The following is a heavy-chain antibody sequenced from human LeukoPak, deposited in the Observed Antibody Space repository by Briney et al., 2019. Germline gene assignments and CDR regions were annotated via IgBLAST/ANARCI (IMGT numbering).Heavy chain of an antibody. Sequence: PSQTLSLTCTVSGGSISSGGYYWSWIRQPPGKGLEWIGYIYYSGSTNYNPSLKSRVTISVDTSKNQFSLKLSSVTAADTAVYYCARSSVVPAAIPYNWFDPWGQGTLVTVSS. J-gene: IGHJ5*02. D-gene: IGHD2-2*01. V-gene: IGHV4-61*08. CDR3: ARSSVVPAAIPYNWFDP. CDR2: IYYSGST. CDR1: GGSISSGGYY.